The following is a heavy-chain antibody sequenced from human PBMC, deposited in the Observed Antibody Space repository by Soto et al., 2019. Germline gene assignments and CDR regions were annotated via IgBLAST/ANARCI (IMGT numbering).Heavy chain of an antibody. D-gene: IGHD3-10*01. CDR1: AYTFTGYY. J-gene: IGHJ4*02. CDR2: LNPNTGVT. V-gene: IGHV1-2*02. Sequence: QVQLVQSGAEVKKPGASVMVSCKASAYTFTGYYIHWVRQAPGQGLEWMGGLNPNTGVTKYAHKFQGRVIMTRDTSISTAYMHLSSLTSDDTAIYYCARAAVGGEYYYLDYWGQGTLVTVSS. CDR3: ARAAVGGEYYYLDY.